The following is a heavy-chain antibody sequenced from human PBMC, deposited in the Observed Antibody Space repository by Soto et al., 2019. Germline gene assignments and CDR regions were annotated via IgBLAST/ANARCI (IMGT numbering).Heavy chain of an antibody. J-gene: IGHJ6*02. D-gene: IGHD3-3*01. V-gene: IGHV2-26*01. Sequence: SGPTLVNPTETLTLTCTVSGFSLSNARMGVSWIRQPPGKALEWLAHIFSNDEKSYSTSLKSRLTISKDTSKSQVVLTMTNMDPVDTATYYCARYDFWSGYPPGMDVWGQGTTVTVSS. CDR3: ARYDFWSGYPPGMDV. CDR1: GFSLSNARMG. CDR2: IFSNDEK.